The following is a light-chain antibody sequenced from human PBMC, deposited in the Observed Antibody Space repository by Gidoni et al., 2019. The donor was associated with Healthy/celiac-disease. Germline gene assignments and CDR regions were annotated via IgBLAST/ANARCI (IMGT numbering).Light chain of an antibody. J-gene: IGLJ2*01. Sequence: SYELTQPSSVSVSPGQTARITCSGDVLAKKYARWFQQKPGQAPVLVIYKDSERPSGIPERFSGSSSGTTVTLTISGAQVEDEADYYGYSAADNNVVFGGGTKLTV. CDR2: KDS. V-gene: IGLV3-27*01. CDR1: VLAKKY. CDR3: YSAADNNVV.